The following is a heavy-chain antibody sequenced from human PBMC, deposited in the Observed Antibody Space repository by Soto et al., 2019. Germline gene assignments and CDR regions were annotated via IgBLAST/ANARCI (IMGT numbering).Heavy chain of an antibody. Sequence: GESLKISCKGSGYTFTTYWIGWVRQMPGKGLEWMGIIYPGNSNIKYGPSFQGRVAISADKSVITAYLQWTSLEASDTAIYYCARLGPLGITIDYWGQGVLVTLSS. CDR2: IYPGNSNI. CDR3: ARLGPLGITIDY. D-gene: IGHD1-26*01. V-gene: IGHV5-51*01. CDR1: GYTFTTYW. J-gene: IGHJ4*02.